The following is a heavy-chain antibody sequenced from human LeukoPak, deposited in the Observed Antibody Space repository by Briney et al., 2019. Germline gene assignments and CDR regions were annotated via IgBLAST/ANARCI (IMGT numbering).Heavy chain of an antibody. CDR1: GFTFDDYA. D-gene: IGHD6-19*01. CDR2: ISWNSGSI. J-gene: IGHJ4*02. CDR3: AKDIAGIAVAGFDY. V-gene: IGHV3-9*01. Sequence: PGGSLRLSCAASGFTFDDYAMHWVRQAPGECLEWVSGISWNSGSIGYADSVKGRFTISRDNAKNSLYLQMNSLRAEDTALYYCAKDIAGIAVAGFDYWGQGTLVTVSS.